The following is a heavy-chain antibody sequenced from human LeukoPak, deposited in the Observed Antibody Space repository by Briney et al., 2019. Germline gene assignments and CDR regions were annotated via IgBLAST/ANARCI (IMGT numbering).Heavy chain of an antibody. D-gene: IGHD1-26*01. CDR3: ATIYSGSYLSPFDY. V-gene: IGHV3-23*01. CDR2: TSGSGGST. Sequence: QPGGSLRLSCAASGFTFSSYAMSWVRQAPGKGLEWVSATSGSGGSTYYADSVKGRFTISRDNSKNTLYLQMNSLRAEDTAEYYCATIYSGSYLSPFDYWGQGTLVTVSS. CDR1: GFTFSSYA. J-gene: IGHJ4*02.